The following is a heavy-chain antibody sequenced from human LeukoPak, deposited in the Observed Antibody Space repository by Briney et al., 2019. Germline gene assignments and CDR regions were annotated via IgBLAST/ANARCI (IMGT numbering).Heavy chain of an antibody. D-gene: IGHD1-26*01. V-gene: IGHV3-9*01. CDR3: AKALGAKLKAFDI. J-gene: IGHJ3*02. Sequence: GRSLRLSCAASGFTFDDYAMHWVRQAPGEGLEWVSGISWNSGSIGYADSVKGRFTISRDNAKNSLYLQMNSLRAEDTALYYCAKALGAKLKAFDIWGQGTMVTVSS. CDR2: ISWNSGSI. CDR1: GFTFDDYA.